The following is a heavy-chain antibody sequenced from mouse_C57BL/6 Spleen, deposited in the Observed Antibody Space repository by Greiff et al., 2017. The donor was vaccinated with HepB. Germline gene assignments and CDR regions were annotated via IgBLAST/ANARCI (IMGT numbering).Heavy chain of an antibody. V-gene: IGHV3-6*01. J-gene: IGHJ4*01. D-gene: IGHD2-2*01. CDR1: GYSITSGYY. CDR3: ARMVTTKAMDY. CDR2: ISYDGSN. Sequence: EVQLQESGPGLVKPSQSLSLTCSVTGYSITSGYYWNWIRQFPGNKREWMGYISYDGSNNYNPSLKNRISITRDTSKNQFFLKLNSVTTEDTATYYCARMVTTKAMDYWGQGTSVTVSS.